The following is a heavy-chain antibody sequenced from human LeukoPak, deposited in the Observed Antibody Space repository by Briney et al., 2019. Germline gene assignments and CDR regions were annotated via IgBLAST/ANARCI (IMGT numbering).Heavy chain of an antibody. CDR2: IYYSGST. D-gene: IGHD3-10*01. Sequence: SETLSLTCTVSGGSISSYYWSWIRQPPGKGLVWIGYIYYSGSTNYNPSLKSRVTISVDTSKNQFSLKLSSVTAAVTAVYYCASFYGPGYFDYWGQGTLVTVSS. CDR1: GGSISSYY. J-gene: IGHJ4*02. CDR3: ASFYGPGYFDY. V-gene: IGHV4-59*01.